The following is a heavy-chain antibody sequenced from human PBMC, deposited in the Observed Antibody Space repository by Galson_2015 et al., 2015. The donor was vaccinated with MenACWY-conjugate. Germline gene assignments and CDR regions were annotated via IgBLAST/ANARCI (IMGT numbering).Heavy chain of an antibody. CDR3: AKDRDSGYFYFDN. CDR2: ISTSGSSS. Sequence: SLRLSCAASGFTFNSCAMGWVRLAPGKGLEWVSVISTSGSSSYYADSVKGRFTISRDNSKNTVFLQMNSLRGEDTAVYYCAKDRDSGYFYFDNWGQGTLVTVSS. D-gene: IGHD5-12*01. CDR1: GFTFNSCA. J-gene: IGHJ4*02. V-gene: IGHV3-23*01.